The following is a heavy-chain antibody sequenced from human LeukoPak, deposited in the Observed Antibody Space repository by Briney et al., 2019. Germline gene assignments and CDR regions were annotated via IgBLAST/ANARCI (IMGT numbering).Heavy chain of an antibody. V-gene: IGHV3-23*01. CDR3: ARDHPFYYYYGMDV. CDR2: ISGSGGST. CDR1: GFTFSSYA. Sequence: GGSLRLSCAASGFTFSSYAMSWVRQAPGKGLEWVSAISGSGGSTYYADSVKGRFTISRDNSKNTLYLQMNSLRAEDTAVYYCARDHPFYYYYGMDVWGQGTLVTVSS. J-gene: IGHJ6*02.